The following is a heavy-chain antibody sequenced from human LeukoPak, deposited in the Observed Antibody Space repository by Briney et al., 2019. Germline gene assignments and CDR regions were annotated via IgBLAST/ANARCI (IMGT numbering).Heavy chain of an antibody. V-gene: IGHV3-21*01. D-gene: IGHD3-22*01. J-gene: IGHJ4*02. CDR2: INTVATYI. Sequence: GGSLRLSCAASGFTFTSFSFNWVRQAPGKGLEWVSSINTVATYIYYAVSVRGRFTISRDNAKNSVYLQMDSLRAEDTGVYYCARLRRNGDSGGFYYYYDYWGQGTLVTVSS. CDR1: GFTFTSFS. CDR3: ARLRRNGDSGGFYYYYDY.